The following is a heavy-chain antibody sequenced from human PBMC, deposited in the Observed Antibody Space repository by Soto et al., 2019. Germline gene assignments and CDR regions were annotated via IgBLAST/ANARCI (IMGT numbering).Heavy chain of an antibody. J-gene: IGHJ4*02. CDR1: GGSISSSSYY. Sequence: SETLSLTCTVSGGSISSSSYYWGWIRQPPGKGLEWIGSIYYSGSTYYNPSLKSRVTISVDTSKNQFSLKLSSVTAADTAVYYCARQAMGPARELSSAGFDYWGQGTLVTVSS. V-gene: IGHV4-39*01. D-gene: IGHD3-16*02. CDR2: IYYSGST. CDR3: ARQAMGPARELSSAGFDY.